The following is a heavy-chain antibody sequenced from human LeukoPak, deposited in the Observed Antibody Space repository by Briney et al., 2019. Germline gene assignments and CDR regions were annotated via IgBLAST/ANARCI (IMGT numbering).Heavy chain of an antibody. CDR1: GGSFSGYY. D-gene: IGHD3-9*01. J-gene: IGHJ3*02. CDR2: INQSGST. V-gene: IGHV4-34*01. CDR3: ARGRRSRLRYFDWLTSAFDI. Sequence: KPSETLSLTCAVYGGSFSGYYWSWIRQPPGKGLEGIGEINQSGSTNYNPSLKSRVTISVDTSKNQFSLKLSSVTAADTAVYYCARGRRSRLRYFDWLTSAFDICGQGTMVTVSS.